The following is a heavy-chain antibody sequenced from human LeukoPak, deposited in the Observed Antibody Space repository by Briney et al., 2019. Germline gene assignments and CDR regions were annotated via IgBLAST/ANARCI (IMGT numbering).Heavy chain of an antibody. CDR3: ARATRGNYYYFDS. V-gene: IGHV3-66*01. J-gene: IGHJ4*02. Sequence: GGSLRLSCAASGFTVSSNYMSWVRQAPGKGLEWVSVIYSGGSTYYADSVKGRFTISRDNSKNTLYLQMNSLRAEDTAVYYCARATRGNYYYFDSWGQGTLVTVSS. CDR2: IYSGGST. D-gene: IGHD1-26*01. CDR1: GFTVSSNY.